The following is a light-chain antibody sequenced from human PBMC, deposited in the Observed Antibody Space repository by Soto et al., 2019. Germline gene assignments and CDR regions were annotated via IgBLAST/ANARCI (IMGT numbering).Light chain of an antibody. V-gene: IGKV3-15*01. J-gene: IGKJ1*01. CDR3: LQYNNWPWT. CDR2: GAS. Sequence: ETVLRQSPGTLSLSPGERATLPCRASQSVSSNLAWYHQKPGQAPRLLIYGASTRATGIPARFSGGGYGTEVILTISSLQSEDFAVYYCLQYNNWPWTFGQGTKVDIK. CDR1: QSVSSN.